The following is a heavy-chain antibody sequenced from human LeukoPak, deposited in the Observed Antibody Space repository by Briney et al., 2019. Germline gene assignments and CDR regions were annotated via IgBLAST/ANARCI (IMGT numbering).Heavy chain of an antibody. V-gene: IGHV3-30*18. D-gene: IGHD2-8*01. CDR3: AKDLPVETNMGGFDW. Sequence: GGSLRLSCEASGFTFSSAGMHWVRQAPGKGLEWVAVISYDGTNKKYADSVKGRFTISRDNSENTLYLQMDSLTAEDTAVYYCAKDLPVETNMGGFDWWGQGTLVTVSS. CDR1: GFTFSSAG. J-gene: IGHJ4*02. CDR2: ISYDGTNK.